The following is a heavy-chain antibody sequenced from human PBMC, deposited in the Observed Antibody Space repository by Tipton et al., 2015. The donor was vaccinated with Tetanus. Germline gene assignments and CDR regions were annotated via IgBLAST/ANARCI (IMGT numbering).Heavy chain of an antibody. CDR1: GYPFTSYG. CDR3: VRDWGPLDY. CDR2: ISTYNDNS. V-gene: IGHV1-18*01. J-gene: IGHJ4*02. Sequence: QVQLVQSGVDVKKPGASVKVSCKASGYPFTSYGITWVRQAPGQGLEWLGWISTYNDNSNYGQKFQGRVTMTIDKSRSTASMELKRLRSDDTAVYFCVRDWGPLDYWGQGTLVIVSS. D-gene: IGHD3-16*01.